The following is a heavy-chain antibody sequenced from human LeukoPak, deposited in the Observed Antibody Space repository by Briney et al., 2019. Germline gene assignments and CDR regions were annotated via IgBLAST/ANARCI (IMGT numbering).Heavy chain of an antibody. CDR3: ARGGLQLLAPLDY. D-gene: IGHD5-18*01. Sequence: ASVNVSCKASGYTFTSYYMHWVRQAPGQGLEWMGIINPSAGSTSYAQKFQGRVTMTRDTSTSTVCMELSSLRSEDTAVYYCARGGLQLLAPLDYWGQGTLVTVSS. V-gene: IGHV1-46*01. CDR2: INPSAGST. CDR1: GYTFTSYY. J-gene: IGHJ4*02.